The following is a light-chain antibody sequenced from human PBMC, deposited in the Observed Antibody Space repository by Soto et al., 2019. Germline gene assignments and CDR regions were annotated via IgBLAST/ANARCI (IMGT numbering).Light chain of an antibody. V-gene: IGLV1-44*01. Sequence: QSVLTQPPSASGTPGQRVIISCSGSGSSIGTNTVNWYRQLPGTAPKLLIYGDNQRPSGVPDRFSGSKSGTSASLGISGLQSEDEADYYCAAWDGSLNNVLFGGGSKVTVL. CDR3: AAWDGSLNNVL. CDR1: GSSIGTNT. CDR2: GDN. J-gene: IGLJ2*01.